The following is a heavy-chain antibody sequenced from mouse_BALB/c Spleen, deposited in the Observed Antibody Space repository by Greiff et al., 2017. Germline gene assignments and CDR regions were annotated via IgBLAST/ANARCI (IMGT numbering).Heavy chain of an antibody. D-gene: IGHD1-1*01. V-gene: IGHV5-6-5*01. Sequence: DVQLVESGGGLVKPGGSLKLSCAASGFTFSSYAMSWVRQTPEKRLEWVASISSGGSTYYPDSVKGRFTISRDNARNILYLQMSSLRSEDTAMYYCARGGYYGSSYDWYFDVWGAGTTVTVSS. CDR2: ISSGGST. J-gene: IGHJ1*01. CDR1: GFTFSSYA. CDR3: ARGGYYGSSYDWYFDV.